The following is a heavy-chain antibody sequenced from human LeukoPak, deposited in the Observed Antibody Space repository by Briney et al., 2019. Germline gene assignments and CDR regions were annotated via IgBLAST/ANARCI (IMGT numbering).Heavy chain of an antibody. CDR2: ISSNGGST. D-gene: IGHD2-15*01. Sequence: PGGSLRLSCAASGFTFSNYAMHWVRQAPGKGLEYVSAISSNGGSTYYADSVKGRFTISRDNSKNTLYLQMSSLRAEDTAVYYCVKGVGYCSGGSCLPIDYWGQGTLVTVSS. CDR1: GFTFSNYA. J-gene: IGHJ4*02. CDR3: VKGVGYCSGGSCLPIDY. V-gene: IGHV3-64D*09.